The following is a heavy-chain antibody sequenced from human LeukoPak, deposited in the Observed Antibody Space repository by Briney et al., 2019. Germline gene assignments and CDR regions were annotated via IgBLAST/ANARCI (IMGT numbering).Heavy chain of an antibody. Sequence: WASVKVSCKASGYTFTSYAMNWVRQAPGQGLEWMGWINTNTGNPTYAQGFTGRFVFSLDTSVSTAYLQISSLKAEDTAVYYCARASYYDFWSGYYPPYYYYMDVWGKGTTVTVSS. V-gene: IGHV7-4-1*02. CDR3: ARASYYDFWSGYYPPYYYYMDV. J-gene: IGHJ6*03. CDR2: INTNTGNP. D-gene: IGHD3-3*01. CDR1: GYTFTSYA.